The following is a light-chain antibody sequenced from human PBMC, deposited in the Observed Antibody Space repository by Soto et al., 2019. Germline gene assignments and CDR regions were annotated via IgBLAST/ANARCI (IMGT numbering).Light chain of an antibody. Sequence: EIVMTQSPATLSVSPGERATLSCRASQGVSSYLAWYQQKPGQAPRLLIYDASNRATGIPARFSGSGSGTDFTLTISSLEPEDFAVYYCQQRSNWPLTFGQGTRLEIK. J-gene: IGKJ5*01. CDR1: QGVSSY. CDR3: QQRSNWPLT. CDR2: DAS. V-gene: IGKV3-11*01.